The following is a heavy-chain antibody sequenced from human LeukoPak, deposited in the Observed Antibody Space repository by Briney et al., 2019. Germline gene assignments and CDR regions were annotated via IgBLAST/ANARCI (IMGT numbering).Heavy chain of an antibody. CDR3: TGNYYGSGSYVDFDY. CDR2: IRSTANGYAT. V-gene: IGHV3-73*01. CDR1: GFTFSGSA. J-gene: IGHJ4*02. D-gene: IGHD3-10*01. Sequence: GGSLRLSCAASGFTFSGSALHWVRQASGKWLEWVGRIRSTANGYATAYAASVKGRFTISRDDSKNTAYLQMDSLKTEDTAVYYCTGNYYGSGSYVDFDYWGQGTLVTVSS.